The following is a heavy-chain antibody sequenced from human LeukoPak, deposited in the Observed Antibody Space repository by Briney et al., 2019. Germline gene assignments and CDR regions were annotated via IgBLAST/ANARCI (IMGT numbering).Heavy chain of an antibody. CDR3: VKADYYDTSNYYYRYFQY. Sequence: GRSLRLSCVASGFTFKSYGMHWVRQAPGKGLEYVSAISSNGGSTYYADSVKGRFTISRDNSKNTLYLQVSSLRAEDTAVYYCVKADYYDTSNYYYRYFQYWGQGTLVTVSS. J-gene: IGHJ1*01. D-gene: IGHD3-22*01. V-gene: IGHV3-64D*09. CDR1: GFTFKSYG. CDR2: ISSNGGST.